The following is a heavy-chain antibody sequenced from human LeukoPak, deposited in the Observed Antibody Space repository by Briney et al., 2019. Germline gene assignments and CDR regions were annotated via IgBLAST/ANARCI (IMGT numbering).Heavy chain of an antibody. J-gene: IGHJ4*02. D-gene: IGHD6-19*01. CDR3: ARSGWAGPFDY. CDR2: ISYDGSNK. CDR1: GFTFSSYG. Sequence: PGRSLRLSCAASGFTFSSYGMHWVRQAPGKGLEWVAVISYDGSNKYYADSVKGRFTISRDNSKNTLYLQMNSLRAEDTAVYYCARSGWAGPFDYWGQGTLVTGSS. V-gene: IGHV3-30*03.